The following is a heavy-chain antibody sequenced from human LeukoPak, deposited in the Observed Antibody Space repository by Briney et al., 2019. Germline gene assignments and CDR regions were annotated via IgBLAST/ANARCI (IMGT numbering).Heavy chain of an antibody. CDR2: IIPIFGTA. D-gene: IGHD3-10*01. J-gene: IGHJ4*02. CDR3: ARGGSVTSATSFDY. Sequence: SVKVSCQASGGTFSSYAISWVRQAPGQGLEWMGGIIPIFGTANYAQKFQGRVTITADVSTSTAYMELSSLRSEDTAVYYCARGGSVTSATSFDYWGQGTLVTVSS. CDR1: GGTFSSYA. V-gene: IGHV1-69*13.